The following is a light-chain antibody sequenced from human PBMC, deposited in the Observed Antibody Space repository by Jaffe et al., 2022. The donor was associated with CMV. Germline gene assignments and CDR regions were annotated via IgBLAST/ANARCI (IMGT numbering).Light chain of an antibody. Sequence: QSVLTQPPSVSAAPGQKVTISCSGSTSNIGYNYVSWYQQLPGTAPKLLIYEDYERPSGIPDRFSGSKSDTSATLGIAGLQTGDEADYYCGTWDSSLSAWVFGGGTKLTVL. CDR3: GTWDSSLSAWV. J-gene: IGLJ3*02. CDR2: EDY. V-gene: IGLV1-51*02. CDR1: TSNIGYNY.